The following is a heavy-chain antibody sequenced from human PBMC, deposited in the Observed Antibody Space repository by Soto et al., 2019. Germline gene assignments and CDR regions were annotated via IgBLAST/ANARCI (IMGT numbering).Heavy chain of an antibody. CDR3: ARIMAAYSSSWYRPGFDY. CDR1: GFTFSSYA. D-gene: IGHD6-13*01. V-gene: IGHV3-30-3*01. CDR2: ISYDGSNK. J-gene: IGHJ4*02. Sequence: GGSLRLSCAASGFTFSSYAMHWVRQAPGKGLEWVAVISYDGSNKYYADSVKGRFTISRDNSKNTLYLQMNSLRAEDTAVYYCARIMAAYSSSWYRPGFDYWGRGTLVTVS.